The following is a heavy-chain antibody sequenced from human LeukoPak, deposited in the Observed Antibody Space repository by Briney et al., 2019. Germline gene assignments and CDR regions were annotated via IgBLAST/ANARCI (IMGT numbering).Heavy chain of an antibody. CDR3: ARAFNYDSSGYYPRAFDI. CDR2: IYSGGST. J-gene: IGHJ3*02. V-gene: IGHV3-53*04. D-gene: IGHD3-22*01. Sequence: GGPLRLSCAASGFTVSSNDMSWVRQAPGKGLEWVSLIYSGGSTYYADSVKGRFTISTHNSKNTLYLQMNSLRAEDTAVYYCARAFNYDSSGYYPRAFDIWGQGTMVTVSS. CDR1: GFTVSSND.